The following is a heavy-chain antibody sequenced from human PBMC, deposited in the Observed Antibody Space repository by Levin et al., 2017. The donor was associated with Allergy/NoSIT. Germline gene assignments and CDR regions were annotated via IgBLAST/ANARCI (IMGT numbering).Heavy chain of an antibody. D-gene: IGHD2-15*01. V-gene: IGHV1-8*01. CDR3: AKLRCSGGRCPKDNWFDS. J-gene: IGHJ5*01. CDR1: GYTFSSYD. CDR2: MNPNSGNT. Sequence: ASVKVSCKASGYTFSSYDINWVRQATGQGLEWMGWMNPNSGNTGYAQKFQGRVTMTRNTSTTTAYMELSSLRSEDTAVYYCAKLRCSGGRCPKDNWFDSWGQGTLVTVSS.